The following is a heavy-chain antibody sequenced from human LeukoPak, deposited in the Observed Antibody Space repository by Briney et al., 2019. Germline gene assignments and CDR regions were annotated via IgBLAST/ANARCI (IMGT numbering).Heavy chain of an antibody. Sequence: ASVKVSFKASGYTFTSYGISWVRQAPGQGLEWMGWISAYNGNTNYAQKLQGRVTMTTDTSTSTAYMELRSLRSDDTAVYYCARVLSPNLWFGELLYGGEYYGMDVWGQGTTVTVPS. CDR1: GYTFTSYG. J-gene: IGHJ6*02. V-gene: IGHV1-18*01. CDR3: ARVLSPNLWFGELLYGGEYYGMDV. D-gene: IGHD3-10*01. CDR2: ISAYNGNT.